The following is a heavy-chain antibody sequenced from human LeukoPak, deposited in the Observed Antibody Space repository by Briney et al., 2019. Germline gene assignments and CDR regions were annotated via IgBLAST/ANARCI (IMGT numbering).Heavy chain of an antibody. V-gene: IGHV1-2*02. CDR1: GYTFPGYY. D-gene: IGHD2-21*02. J-gene: IGHJ3*02. Sequence: ASVKVSCKASGYTFPGYYIHWVRQAPGQGLEWMGWINPSGGGTNYAQKFQGRVTMTRDTSISTAYMELSRLRSDDTAVYYCARDPSYCGGDCYAFDIWGQGTMVTVSS. CDR2: INPSGGGT. CDR3: ARDPSYCGGDCYAFDI.